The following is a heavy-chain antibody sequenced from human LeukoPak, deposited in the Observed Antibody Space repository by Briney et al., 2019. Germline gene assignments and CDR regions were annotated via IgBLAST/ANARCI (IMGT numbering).Heavy chain of an antibody. CDR3: ARAAPSSTAPRGYYFDF. J-gene: IGHJ4*02. Sequence: GGSLRLSCAASRFTFSDYYMSWIRQAPGKGLGWLSYISSSGSTIYYADPLKGRFTISRDNAKRSLYLQMNNLRAEDTAVYYCARAAPSSTAPRGYYFDFWGQGALVTVSS. D-gene: IGHD6-6*01. CDR1: RFTFSDYY. CDR2: ISSSGSTI. V-gene: IGHV3-11*01.